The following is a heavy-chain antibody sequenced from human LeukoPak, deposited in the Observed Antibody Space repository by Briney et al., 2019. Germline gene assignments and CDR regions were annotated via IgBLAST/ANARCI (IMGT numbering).Heavy chain of an antibody. Sequence: SETLSLTCTVSGGSISSYYWSWIRQPPGKGLEWIGYIYYSGSTNYNPSLKSRVTISVDTSKNQFSLKLSSVTAADTAVYYCARGAGNRGGYYFDYWGQGTLVTVSS. CDR2: IYYSGST. CDR1: GGSISSYY. V-gene: IGHV4-59*08. J-gene: IGHJ4*02. D-gene: IGHD3-10*01. CDR3: ARGAGNRGGYYFDY.